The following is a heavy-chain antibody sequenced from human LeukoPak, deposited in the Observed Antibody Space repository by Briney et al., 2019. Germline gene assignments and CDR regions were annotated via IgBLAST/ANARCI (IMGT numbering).Heavy chain of an antibody. D-gene: IGHD6-19*01. V-gene: IGHV1-46*01. J-gene: IGHJ6*02. CDR2: INPSGGST. CDR3: ARDMPWSSGWVYYYYYYGMDV. CDR1: GYTFTSYY. Sequence: ASVKVSCKASGYTFTSYYMHWVRRAPGQGLEWMGIINPSGGSTSYAQKFQGRVTMTRDTSTSTVYMELSSLRSEDTAVYYCARDMPWSSGWVYYYYYYGMDVWGQGTTVTVSS.